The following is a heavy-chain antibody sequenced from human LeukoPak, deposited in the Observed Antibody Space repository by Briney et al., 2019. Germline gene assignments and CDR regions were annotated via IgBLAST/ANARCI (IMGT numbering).Heavy chain of an antibody. V-gene: IGHV3-20*04. CDR1: GFTFDDYG. CDR2: INWNGGST. CDR3: VREGANGDAFDI. D-gene: IGHD1-26*01. Sequence: GGSLRLSCAASGFTFDDYGVSWVRHAPGKGLERVSGINWNGGSTGYADSVKGRFTISRDNGKNSLYLQMNSLRAEDTALYYCVREGANGDAFDIWGQGTMVTVSS. J-gene: IGHJ3*02.